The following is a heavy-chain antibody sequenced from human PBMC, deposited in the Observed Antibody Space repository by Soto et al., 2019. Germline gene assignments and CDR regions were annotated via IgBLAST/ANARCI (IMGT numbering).Heavy chain of an antibody. J-gene: IGHJ6*02. Sequence: AGGSLRLSCAASGFTVSSNYMSWVRQAPGKWLEWVSVIYSGGSTYYADSVKGRFTISRDNSKNTLYLQMNSLRAEDTAVYYCAGGWSGYYGMDVWGQGXTVTVYS. CDR1: GFTVSSNY. V-gene: IGHV3-53*01. D-gene: IGHD6-19*01. CDR3: AGGWSGYYGMDV. CDR2: IYSGGST.